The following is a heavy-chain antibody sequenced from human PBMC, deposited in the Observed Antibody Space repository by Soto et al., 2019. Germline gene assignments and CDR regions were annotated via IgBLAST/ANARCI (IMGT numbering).Heavy chain of an antibody. CDR2: ISSSSSYI. D-gene: IGHD2-15*01. CDR3: AREPPKYCSGGSCYSGGYFQH. CDR1: GFTFSSYS. J-gene: IGHJ1*01. V-gene: IGHV3-21*01. Sequence: EVQLVESGGGLVKPGGSLRLSCAASGFTFSSYSMNWVRQAPGKGLEWVSSISSSSSYIYYADSVKGRFTISRDNAKNSLYLQMNSLRAEDTAVYYCAREPPKYCSGGSCYSGGYFQHWGQGTLVTVSS.